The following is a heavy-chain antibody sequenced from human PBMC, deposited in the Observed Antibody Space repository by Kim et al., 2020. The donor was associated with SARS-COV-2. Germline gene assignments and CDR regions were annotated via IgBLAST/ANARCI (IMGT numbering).Heavy chain of an antibody. Sequence: FEGRVTVTADESTSTAYMELSSLRSEDTAVYYCARAVYDILTGYYNLFDYWGQGTLVTVSS. CDR3: ARAVYDILTGYYNLFDY. V-gene: IGHV1-69*01. D-gene: IGHD3-9*01. J-gene: IGHJ4*02.